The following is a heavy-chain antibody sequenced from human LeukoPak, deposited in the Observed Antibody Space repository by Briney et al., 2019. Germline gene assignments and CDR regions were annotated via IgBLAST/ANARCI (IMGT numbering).Heavy chain of an antibody. CDR3: ATRADYYDSSGYWCFDI. V-gene: IGHV4-28*05. CDR1: GYSISSSDW. D-gene: IGHD3-22*01. Sequence: PSDTLSLTCAVSGYSISSSDWWGWIRQPPGKGLEWIGYIYYSGSIYYNPSLKSRVTISVDTSKNQFSLKLSSVTAADTAVYYCATRADYYDSSGYWCFDIWGQGTMVTVSS. CDR2: IYYSGSI. J-gene: IGHJ3*02.